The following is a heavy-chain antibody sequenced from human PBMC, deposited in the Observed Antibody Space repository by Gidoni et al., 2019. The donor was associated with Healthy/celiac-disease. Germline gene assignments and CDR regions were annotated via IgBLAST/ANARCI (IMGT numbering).Heavy chain of an antibody. V-gene: IGHV3-48*01. CDR2: ISSSSSTI. Sequence: EVQLVESEGGLVQPGGSLRLSCAASGFTFSSYSMNWVRQAPGKGLEWVSYISSSSSTIYYADSVKGRFTISRDNAKNSLYLQMNSLRAEDTAVYYCARLTISWGQGTLVTVSS. J-gene: IGHJ5*02. CDR3: ARLTIS. D-gene: IGHD3-3*01. CDR1: GFTFSSYS.